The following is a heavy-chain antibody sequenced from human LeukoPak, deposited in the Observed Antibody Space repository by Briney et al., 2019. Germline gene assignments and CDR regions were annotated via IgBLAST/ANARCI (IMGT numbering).Heavy chain of an antibody. V-gene: IGHV3-23*01. Sequence: PGGSLRLSCAASGFTFSSYAMSWVRQAPGKRLEWVSAISGSGGSTYYADSVKGRFTISRDNSKNTLYLQMNSLRAEDTAVYYCAIIMITFGGVPPTDYWGQGTLVTVSS. D-gene: IGHD3-16*01. J-gene: IGHJ4*02. CDR1: GFTFSSYA. CDR3: AIIMITFGGVPPTDY. CDR2: ISGSGGST.